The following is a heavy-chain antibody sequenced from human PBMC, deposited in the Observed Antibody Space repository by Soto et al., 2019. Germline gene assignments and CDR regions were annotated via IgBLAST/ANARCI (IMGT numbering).Heavy chain of an antibody. CDR3: AKNGYHISGWYGKPDY. Sequence: HPGGTLRLSCAASGFTFSTYAMSWVRQTSGKGLEWVSAISDTGGSTYYADSVKGRFAISRDNSKNTLYLHMNSLRAEDTAVYYCAKNGYHISGWYGKPDYCGQGTLVTVSS. CDR2: ISDTGGST. V-gene: IGHV3-23*01. J-gene: IGHJ4*02. CDR1: GFTFSTYA. D-gene: IGHD6-19*01.